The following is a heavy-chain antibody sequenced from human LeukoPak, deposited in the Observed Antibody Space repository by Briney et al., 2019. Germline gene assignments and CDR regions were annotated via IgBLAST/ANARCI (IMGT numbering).Heavy chain of an antibody. CDR3: ARVDRNREMATILYYYYYMDV. D-gene: IGHD5-24*01. V-gene: IGHV3-30*03. Sequence: GGSLRLSCSASGFTFTTYGMNWVRQAPGKGLEWVAVISYDGSNKYYADSVKGRFTISRDNSKNTLYLQMNSLRAEDTAVYYCARVDRNREMATILYYYYYMDVWGKGTTVTVSS. CDR2: ISYDGSNK. J-gene: IGHJ6*03. CDR1: GFTFTTYG.